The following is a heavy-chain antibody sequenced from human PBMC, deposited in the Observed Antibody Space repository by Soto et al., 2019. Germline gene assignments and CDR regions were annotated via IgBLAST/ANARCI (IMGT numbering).Heavy chain of an antibody. V-gene: IGHV4-39*07. J-gene: IGHJ4*02. Sequence: SETLSLTCTVSSVSISSYGYYWGWIRQPPGKGLEWIGIISYSGSTYYSPSLKSRVTISADTSKNQFSLRLSSVTAADTAVYYCARGGKGGYNGFEHDYWGQGTLVTVSS. CDR2: ISYSGST. D-gene: IGHD5-12*01. CDR1: SVSISSYGYY. CDR3: ARGGKGGYNGFEHDY.